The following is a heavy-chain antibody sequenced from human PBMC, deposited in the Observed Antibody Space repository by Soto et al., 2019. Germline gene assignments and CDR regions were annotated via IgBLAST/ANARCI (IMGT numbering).Heavy chain of an antibody. V-gene: IGHV4-30-4*01. CDR3: ARGLWGGYRYTTPYYFDF. CDR1: GGSFSSGDYY. J-gene: IGHJ4*02. CDR2: IYYSGST. D-gene: IGHD3-16*02. Sequence: SETLSLTCTVSGGSFSSGDYYLSWIRQPPGKGLEWLGYIYYSGSTYYNPSLKSRVTISVDTSKNQFSLKLTSVTAADTAMYYCARGLWGGYRYTTPYYFDFWGQGTLVTVSS.